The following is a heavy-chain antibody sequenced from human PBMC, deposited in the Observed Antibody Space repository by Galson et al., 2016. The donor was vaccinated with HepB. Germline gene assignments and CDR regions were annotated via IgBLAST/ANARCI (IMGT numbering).Heavy chain of an antibody. CDR3: AKDRGIVVAGEIRNSYYFDS. CDR2: IYGGGST. J-gene: IGHJ5*01. CDR1: GFTVSFSY. Sequence: SLRLSCAASGFTVSFSYMTWVRQAPGKGPEWVSVIYGGGSTYYVDSLKGRFTISRYNAKNSLYLQMNRLRADDTAVYYCAKDRGIVVAGEIRNSYYFDSWGQGTLVTVSS. D-gene: IGHD6-19*01. V-gene: IGHV3-53*01.